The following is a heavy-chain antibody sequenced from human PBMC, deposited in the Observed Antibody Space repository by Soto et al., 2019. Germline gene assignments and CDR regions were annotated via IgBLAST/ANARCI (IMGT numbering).Heavy chain of an antibody. Sequence: GGSLRLSCAASGFTFSSYAMSWVRQPPGKGLEWVSAISGSGGSTYYADSVKGRFTISRDNSKNTLYLQMNSVGAEDTAVYYGAKKSGYSSSWRYYFDYWGQGTLVTVSS. D-gene: IGHD6-13*01. CDR2: ISGSGGST. CDR3: AKKSGYSSSWRYYFDY. J-gene: IGHJ4*02. CDR1: GFTFSSYA. V-gene: IGHV3-23*01.